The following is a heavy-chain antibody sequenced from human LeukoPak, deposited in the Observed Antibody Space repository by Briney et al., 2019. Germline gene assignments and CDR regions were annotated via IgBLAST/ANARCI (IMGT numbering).Heavy chain of an antibody. CDR1: GFTFSSYG. CDR3: AKSLWYYDSSGTPFGTD. Sequence: GGSLRLSCAASGFTFSSYGMHWVRQAPGKGLEWVAVMSYDGSNKYYADSVKGRFTISRDNSKNTLYLQMNSLRAEDTAVYYCAKSLWYYDSSGTPFGTDWGQGTLVTVSS. CDR2: MSYDGSNK. V-gene: IGHV3-30*18. D-gene: IGHD3-22*01. J-gene: IGHJ4*02.